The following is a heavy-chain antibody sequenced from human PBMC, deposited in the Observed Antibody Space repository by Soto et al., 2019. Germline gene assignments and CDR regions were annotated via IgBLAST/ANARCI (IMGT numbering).Heavy chain of an antibody. J-gene: IGHJ4*02. D-gene: IGHD6-6*01. CDR2: ISGSGGDI. V-gene: IGHV3-23*01. CDR3: AKGGRGSSGLDFDY. CDR1: GFTFSIYA. Sequence: EVQLLESGGGLVQPGGSLRLSYAASGFTFSIYAMSWVRQAPGKGLEWVSTISGSGGDIYYADSVKGRFIISRDNPKYTLSLQMDSVRDEDTAVYYCAKGGRGSSGLDFDYWGQGTLVTVSS.